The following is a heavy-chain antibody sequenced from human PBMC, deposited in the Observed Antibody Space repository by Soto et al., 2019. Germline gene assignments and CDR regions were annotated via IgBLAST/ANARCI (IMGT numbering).Heavy chain of an antibody. J-gene: IGHJ4*02. CDR1: GFTFSDYY. D-gene: IGHD3-10*01. V-gene: IGHV3-11*05. CDR2: ISSSSSYT. Sequence: PGGSLRLSCAASGFTFSDYYMSWIRQAPGKGLEWVSYISSSSSYTNYADSVKGRFTISRDNAKNSLYLQMNSLRAEDTAVYYCARDFTLSMVRGVIILPPDDWGQGTLVTVSS. CDR3: ARDFTLSMVRGVIILPPDD.